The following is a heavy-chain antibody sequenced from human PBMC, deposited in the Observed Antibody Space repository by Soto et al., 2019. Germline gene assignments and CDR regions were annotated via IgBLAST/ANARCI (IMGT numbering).Heavy chain of an antibody. CDR1: GFTFSSYS. D-gene: IGHD1-7*01. J-gene: IGHJ4*02. CDR2: ISSSSSYI. Sequence: WGSLRLSCAASGFTFSSYSMNWVRQAPGKGLEWVSSISSSSSYIYYADSVKGRFTISRDSAKNSLYLQMNSLRAEDTAVYYCATTNIRTTTADYWGQGTLVTVSS. V-gene: IGHV3-21*01. CDR3: ATTNIRTTTADY.